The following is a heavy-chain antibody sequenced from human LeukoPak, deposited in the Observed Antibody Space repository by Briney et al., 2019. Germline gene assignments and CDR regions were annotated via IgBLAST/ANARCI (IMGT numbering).Heavy chain of an antibody. CDR1: RFTFSNYA. CDR2: IKSKTDGGTI. J-gene: IGHJ4*02. Sequence: GGSLRLSCAASRFTFSNYAMSWVRQAPGKGLEWVGRIKSKTDGGTIDYAAPVKGRFTISRDDSKNTLFLQMNSLKIEDTAVYYCTTVTLRPVGLWGQGTLVTVSS. CDR3: TTVTLRPVGL. D-gene: IGHD3-10*01. V-gene: IGHV3-15*05.